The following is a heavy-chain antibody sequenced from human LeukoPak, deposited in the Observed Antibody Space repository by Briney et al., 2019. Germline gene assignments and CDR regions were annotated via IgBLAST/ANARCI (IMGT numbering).Heavy chain of an antibody. V-gene: IGHV1-2*02. CDR3: ARTNYDIGPFDAFDI. D-gene: IGHD3-9*01. J-gene: IGHJ3*02. CDR2: INPNSGDP. Sequence: ASVKVSCKASRYTFSGSYIHWVRQAPGHGLKWMGWINPNSGDPNYAQKFQGRVTMTRDTSISTAHMELSSLRSDDTAIYYCARTNYDIGPFDAFDIWGQGTKVTVSS. CDR1: RYTFSGSY.